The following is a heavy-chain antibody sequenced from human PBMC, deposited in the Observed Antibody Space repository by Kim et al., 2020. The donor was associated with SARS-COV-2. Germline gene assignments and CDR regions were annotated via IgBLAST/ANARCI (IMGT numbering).Heavy chain of an antibody. CDR2: ISWNSGSI. V-gene: IGHV3-9*01. CDR3: AKAGDSSSRCDYYYGMDV. J-gene: IGHJ6*01. CDR1: GFTFDDYA. Sequence: SLRLSCAASGFTFDDYAMHWVRQAPGKGLEWVSGISWNSGSIGYADSVKGRFTISRDNAKNSLYLQMNSLRAEDTALYYCAKAGDSSSRCDYYYGMDV. D-gene: IGHD6-13*01.